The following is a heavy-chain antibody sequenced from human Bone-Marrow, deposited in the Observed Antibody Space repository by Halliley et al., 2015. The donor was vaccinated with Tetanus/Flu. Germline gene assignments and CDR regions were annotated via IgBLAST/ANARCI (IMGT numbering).Heavy chain of an antibody. CDR3: ARNGPSVSIPYHLDS. J-gene: IGHJ4*02. V-gene: IGHV4-59*01. CDR2: ISLSGRS. Sequence: YISLSGRSNYTPSLKRRISKSVNASKNQFSLKLSSVTVADKAVYYCARNGPSVSIPYHLDSWGQGAPVTVSS. D-gene: IGHD2-2*01.